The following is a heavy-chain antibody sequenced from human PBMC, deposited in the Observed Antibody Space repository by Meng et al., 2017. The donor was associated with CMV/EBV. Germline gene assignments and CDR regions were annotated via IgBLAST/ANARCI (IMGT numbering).Heavy chain of an antibody. V-gene: IGHV3-15*01. CDR2: IKTKIDGETA. CDR3: TRSPFGVVVWFDP. Sequence: GESLKISCAASGFTFSNVWMSWVRQAPGKGLEWVGRIKTKIDGETADFAAPVKGRFTISRDDSKSIAYLQMNSLKTEDTAVYYCTRSPFGVVVWFDPWGQGTLVTVSS. CDR1: GFTFSNVW. D-gene: IGHD3-3*01. J-gene: IGHJ5*02.